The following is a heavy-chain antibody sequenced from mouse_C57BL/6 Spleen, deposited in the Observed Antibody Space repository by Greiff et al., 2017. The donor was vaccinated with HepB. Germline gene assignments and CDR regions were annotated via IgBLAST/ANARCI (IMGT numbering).Heavy chain of an antibody. CDR1: GYTFTSYW. J-gene: IGHJ2*01. CDR3: ARSRSGNLFDY. D-gene: IGHD2-1*01. Sequence: QVQLQQPGAELVMPGASVKLSCKASGYTFTSYWMHWVKQRPGQGLEWIGEIDPSDSYTNYNQKFKGKSTLTVDKSSSTAYMQLSSLTSEDSAVYYCARSRSGNLFDYWGQGTTLTVSS. V-gene: IGHV1-69*01. CDR2: IDPSDSYT.